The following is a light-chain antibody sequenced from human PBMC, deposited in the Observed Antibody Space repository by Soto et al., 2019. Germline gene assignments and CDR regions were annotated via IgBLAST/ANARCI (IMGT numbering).Light chain of an antibody. Sequence: DIQMTQSPSSLSASVGDRVTITCRASQNIDGRLAWYQQKSGKPPKLLIYKASSLESDVSSRISGRGSGTEFALTITSLQPDDFATYYCQQFYEYPMFGQGTKVDIK. CDR3: QQFYEYPM. CDR2: KAS. V-gene: IGKV1-5*03. CDR1: QNIDGR. J-gene: IGKJ1*01.